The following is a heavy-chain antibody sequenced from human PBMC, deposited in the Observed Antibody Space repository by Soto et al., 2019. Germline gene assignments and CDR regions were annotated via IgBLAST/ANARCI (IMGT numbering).Heavy chain of an antibody. J-gene: IGHJ3*02. D-gene: IGHD6-13*01. V-gene: IGHV3-73*01. CDR3: TRLGNTAGDAFDI. CDR1: GFTFSGSA. CDR2: IRSKANSYAT. Sequence: GGSLRLSCAASGFTFSGSAMHWVRQASGKGLEWVGRIRSKANSYATAYAASVKGMFNISRDDSKNTAYLQMNSLKTEDAAVYYWTRLGNTAGDAFDIWGQGTMVTVSS.